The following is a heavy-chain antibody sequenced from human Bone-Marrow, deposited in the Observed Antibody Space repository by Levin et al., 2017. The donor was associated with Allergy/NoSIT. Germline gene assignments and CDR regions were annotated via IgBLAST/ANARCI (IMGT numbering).Heavy chain of an antibody. J-gene: IGHJ4*02. CDR1: GFTFSNAW. CDR3: TTDIVGATTRMIDDY. D-gene: IGHD1-26*01. V-gene: IGHV3-15*01. CDR2: IKSKTDGGTT. Sequence: GGSLRLSCAASGFTFSNAWMSWVRQAPGKGLEWVGRIKSKTDGGTTDYAAPVKGRFTISRDDSKNTLYLQMNSLKTEDTAVYYCTTDIVGATTRMIDDYWGQGTLVTVSS.